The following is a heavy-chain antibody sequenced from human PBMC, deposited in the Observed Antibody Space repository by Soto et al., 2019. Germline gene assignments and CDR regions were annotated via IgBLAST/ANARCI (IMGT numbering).Heavy chain of an antibody. CDR1: GYTFSSYG. V-gene: IGHV1-18*01. D-gene: IGHD6-25*01. CDR2: ISAYNDDT. Sequence: ASVKVSCKASGYTFSSYGISWVRQAPGQGLEWMGWISAYNDDTNYAQILQGRVTLTTDTSTSTAYMELRSLRSDDTAVYYCAARLRNFDYWGQGTLVTVSS. CDR3: AARLRNFDY. J-gene: IGHJ4*02.